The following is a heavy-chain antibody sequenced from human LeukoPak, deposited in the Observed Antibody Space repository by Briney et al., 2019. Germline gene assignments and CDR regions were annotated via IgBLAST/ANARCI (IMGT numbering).Heavy chain of an antibody. D-gene: IGHD6-19*01. J-gene: IGHJ4*02. CDR3: AKDHSSGWPYCFPY. CDR2: ISGSGTNT. V-gene: IGHV3-23*01. CDR1: GFTFRSYA. Sequence: GGSLRLSCAASGFTFRSYAMNWVRQAPGKGLEWVSVISGSGTNTYYADSVKGRFTISRDNSKNTLFLQMNSLRAEDTAVYYCAKDHSSGWPYCFPYWGQGTLVTVSS.